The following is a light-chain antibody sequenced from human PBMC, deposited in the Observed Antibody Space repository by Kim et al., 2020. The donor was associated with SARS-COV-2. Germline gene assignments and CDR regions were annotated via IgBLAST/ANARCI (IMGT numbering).Light chain of an antibody. CDR2: DVS. J-gene: IGLJ3*02. V-gene: IGLV2-14*03. CDR3: SSYTSRSTLV. CDR1: SSDVGGYND. Sequence: GQAITITCPGTSSDVGGYNDVSWYQQHPGKAPKLMIYDVSNRPSGVSNRFSGSKSGNTASLTISGLQAEDEADYYCSSYTSRSTLVFGGGTKLTVL.